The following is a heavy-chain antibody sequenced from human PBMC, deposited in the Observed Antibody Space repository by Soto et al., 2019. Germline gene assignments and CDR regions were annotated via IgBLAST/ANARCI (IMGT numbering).Heavy chain of an antibody. V-gene: IGHV3-11*01. CDR1: GFTFSDYY. CDR3: ARVGDFWKNYYYYMDV. Sequence: GGSLRLSCAASGFTFSDYYMSWIRQAPGKGLEWVSYISSSGSTIYYADSVKGRFTISRDNAKNSLYLQMNSLRAEDTAVYYCARVGDFWKNYYYYMDVWGKGTTVTVSS. CDR2: ISSSGSTI. J-gene: IGHJ6*03. D-gene: IGHD3-3*01.